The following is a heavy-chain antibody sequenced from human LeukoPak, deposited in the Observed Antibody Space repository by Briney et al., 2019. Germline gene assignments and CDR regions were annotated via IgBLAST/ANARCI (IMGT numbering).Heavy chain of an antibody. Sequence: PSGTLSLTCGVSGGSVINTNWWTWVRPPPGKGLEWIGEVHLDGRTNYNPSLESRLTMSVDVSENQVSLKLTSVTAADTAVYYCAREGGFYRPLDYSGQGTLVTVSS. CDR2: VHLDGRT. V-gene: IGHV4-4*02. CDR3: AREGGFYRPLDY. J-gene: IGHJ4*02. CDR1: GGSVINTNW. D-gene: IGHD3-3*01.